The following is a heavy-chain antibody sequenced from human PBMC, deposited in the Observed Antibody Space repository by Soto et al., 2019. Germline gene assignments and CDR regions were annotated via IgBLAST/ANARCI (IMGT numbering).Heavy chain of an antibody. J-gene: IGHJ6*02. D-gene: IGHD6-13*01. Sequence: QLQLQESGPGLVKPSETLSLTCTVSGGSISSSSYYWGWIRQPPGKGLEWIGSIYYSGGTHYNPSLKSRVTISVDTCKHQFSLKPGSVTAADTAVYYCARDRPYIAAAGTNYYYGMDVWGQGTTVTVSS. V-gene: IGHV4-39*02. CDR1: GGSISSSSYY. CDR3: ARDRPYIAAAGTNYYYGMDV. CDR2: IYYSGGT.